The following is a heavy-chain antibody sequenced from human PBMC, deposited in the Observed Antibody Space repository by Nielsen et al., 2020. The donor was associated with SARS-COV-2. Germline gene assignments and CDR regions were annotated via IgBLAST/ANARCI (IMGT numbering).Heavy chain of an antibody. CDR1: GYTFTSYA. Sequence: ASVKVSCKASGYTFTSYAMHWVRQAPGQRLEWMGWINAGNGNTKHSQKFQGRVTITRDTSASTAYMELSSLRSEDTAVYYCARNRSDFDYWGQGTLVTVSS. V-gene: IGHV1-3*01. CDR3: ARNRSDFDY. J-gene: IGHJ4*02. CDR2: INAGNGNT. D-gene: IGHD3-10*01.